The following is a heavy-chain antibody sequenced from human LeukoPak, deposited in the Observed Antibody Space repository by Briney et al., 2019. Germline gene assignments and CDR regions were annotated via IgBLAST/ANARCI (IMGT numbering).Heavy chain of an antibody. CDR2: IYYSGNT. D-gene: IGHD3-10*01. J-gene: IGHJ4*02. V-gene: IGHV4-59*01. Sequence: KPSETLSLTCTVSGGSIRSYYWNWIRQPPGKGLEWIGYIYYSGNTNYNPSLKSRVTISADTSKNQFSLKLSSVTAADTAVYYCATDNSYGSGSYYTWGQGTLVTVSS. CDR1: GGSIRSYY. CDR3: ATDNSYGSGSYYT.